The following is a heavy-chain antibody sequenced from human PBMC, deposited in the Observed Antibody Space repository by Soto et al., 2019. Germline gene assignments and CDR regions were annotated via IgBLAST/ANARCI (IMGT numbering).Heavy chain of an antibody. CDR3: ARDLKIVELNWFDP. J-gene: IGHJ5*02. CDR2: ISSSSSTI. CDR1: GFTFSSYS. Sequence: GGSLRLSCAASGFTFSSYSMNWVRQAPGKGLEWVSYISSSSSTIYYADSVKGRFTTSRDNAKNSLYLQMNSLRDEDTAVYYCARDLKIVELNWFDPWGQGTLVTVSS. D-gene: IGHD3-22*01. V-gene: IGHV3-48*02.